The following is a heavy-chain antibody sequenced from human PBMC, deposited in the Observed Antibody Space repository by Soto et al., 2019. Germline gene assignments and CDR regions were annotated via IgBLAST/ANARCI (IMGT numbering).Heavy chain of an antibody. Sequence: SETLSLTCTVSASSITDASYWGWIRQPPGKGLEWIGSSHHGGGTYYNPSLKSRVTISVDTSKNQLSLKLTSVAAADAAVYYCARVPSLGSTWYFDYWGQGTQVTVSS. CDR2: SHHGGGT. J-gene: IGHJ4*02. CDR3: ARVPSLGSTWYFDY. V-gene: IGHV4-38-2*02. CDR1: ASSITDASY. D-gene: IGHD6-13*01.